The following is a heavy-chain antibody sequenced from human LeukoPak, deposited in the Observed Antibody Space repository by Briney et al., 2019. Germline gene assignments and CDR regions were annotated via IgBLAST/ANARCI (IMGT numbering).Heavy chain of an antibody. J-gene: IGHJ6*03. CDR2: VSGSGAIA. D-gene: IGHD6-13*01. CDR3: AKEHSSSWYVGYYYYMDV. CDR1: GSTFNNYA. Sequence: PGGSLRLSCVASGSTFNNYAMSWVRQAPGKGLEWVSGVSGSGAIAYYTDSVRGRFTISRDNSKNMLYLQMNSLRAEDTAVYYCAKEHSSSWYVGYYYYMDVWGKGTTVTVSS. V-gene: IGHV3-23*01.